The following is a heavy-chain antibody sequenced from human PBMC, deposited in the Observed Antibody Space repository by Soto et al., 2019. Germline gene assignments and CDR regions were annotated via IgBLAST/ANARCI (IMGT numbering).Heavy chain of an antibody. CDR2: ISAYNGNT. CDR1: GYTFTSYG. V-gene: IGHV1-18*01. Sequence: ASVKVSCKASGYTFTSYGFSWVRQAPGQGLEWMGWISAYNGNTNYAQKLQGRVTMTTDTSTSTAYMELRSLRSDDTAVYYCARDQRLITMIVVVITDAFDIWGQ. CDR3: ARDQRLITMIVVVITDAFDI. J-gene: IGHJ3*02. D-gene: IGHD3-22*01.